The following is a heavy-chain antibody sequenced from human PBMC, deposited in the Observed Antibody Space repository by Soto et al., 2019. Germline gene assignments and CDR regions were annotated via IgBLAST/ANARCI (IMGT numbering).Heavy chain of an antibody. CDR3: ARGWGRIFDY. Sequence: QVQLQQWGAGRLKPSETLSLTCAVYGGSFSGYYWNWIRQPPGKGLEWIGEINHSGSTNYNPSLKSRVTISVDTSKNQFSLKLSSVTAADTDVYYCARGWGRIFDYWGQGTLVTVSS. CDR1: GGSFSGYY. CDR2: INHSGST. D-gene: IGHD7-27*01. V-gene: IGHV4-34*01. J-gene: IGHJ4*02.